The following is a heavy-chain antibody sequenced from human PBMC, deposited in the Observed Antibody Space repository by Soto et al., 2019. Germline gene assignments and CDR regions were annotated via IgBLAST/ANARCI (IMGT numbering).Heavy chain of an antibody. J-gene: IGHJ6*02. CDR3: ANSEYSRYKNIDV. CDR1: GFTFRGYV. Sequence: GESLKISCAASGFTFRGYVMHWVRHAPGRGLEWVALISYDGSIKYYADSVRGRVTISRDNSKNTLYLQMNSLRAEDTAVYYCANSEYSRYKNIDVWGQGTNVTVSS. V-gene: IGHV3-30*18. D-gene: IGHD5-18*01. CDR2: ISYDGSIK.